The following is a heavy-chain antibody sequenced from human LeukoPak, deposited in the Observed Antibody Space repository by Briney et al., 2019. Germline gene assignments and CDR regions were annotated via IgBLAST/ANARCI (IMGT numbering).Heavy chain of an antibody. CDR1: GFTFSSYA. D-gene: IGHD3-22*01. CDR3: ARDYYDSSGYYHNFDY. J-gene: IGHJ4*02. CDR2: ISSSGSTI. V-gene: IGHV3-48*03. Sequence: GGSLRLSCAASGFTFSSYAMSWVRQAPGKGLEWVSYISSSGSTIYYADSVKGRFTISRDNAKNSLYLQMNSLRAEDTAVYYCARDYYDSSGYYHNFDYWGQGTLVTVSS.